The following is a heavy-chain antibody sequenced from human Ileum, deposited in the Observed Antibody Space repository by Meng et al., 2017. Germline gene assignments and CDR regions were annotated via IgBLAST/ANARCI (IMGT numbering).Heavy chain of an antibody. D-gene: IGHD6-19*01. Sequence: GESLKISCKGSGYSFTSYWIGWVRQMPGKGLEWMGIIYPGDSDTRYSPSFQGQVTISADKSISTAYLQWSSLKASDTAMYYCARQGSGWYSRWTDDAFDIWGQGTMVTVSS. V-gene: IGHV5-51*01. CDR1: GYSFTSYW. CDR2: IYPGDSDT. CDR3: ARQGSGWYSRWTDDAFDI. J-gene: IGHJ3*02.